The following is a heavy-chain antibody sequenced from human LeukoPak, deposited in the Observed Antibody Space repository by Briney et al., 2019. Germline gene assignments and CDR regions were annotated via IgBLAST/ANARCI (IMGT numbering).Heavy chain of an antibody. CDR2: IYYSGNT. V-gene: IGHV4-39*01. Sequence: SETLSLTCTVSGVSISSSNSYWGWIRQPPGKGLEWIGSIYYSGNTYYNASLKSQVSISIDTSKNQFSLRLSSVTAADTAVYYCARESNYDSSGYYRSFDYWGQGTLVTVSS. J-gene: IGHJ4*02. D-gene: IGHD3-22*01. CDR1: GVSISSSNSY. CDR3: ARESNYDSSGYYRSFDY.